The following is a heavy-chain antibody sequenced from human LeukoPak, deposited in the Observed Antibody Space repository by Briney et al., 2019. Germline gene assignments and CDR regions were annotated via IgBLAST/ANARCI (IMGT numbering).Heavy chain of an antibody. J-gene: IGHJ4*02. CDR3: ARDKNLYYDSSGYYPTRFEY. V-gene: IGHV3-11*05. D-gene: IGHD3-22*01. Sequence: GGSLRLSCAASGFTFSDYYMSWIRQAPGKGLEWVSYISSSSSYTNYADSVKGRFTISRDNAKNSLYLQMNSLRAEDTAVYYCARDKNLYYDSSGYYPTRFEYWGQGTLVTVSS. CDR2: ISSSSSYT. CDR1: GFTFSDYY.